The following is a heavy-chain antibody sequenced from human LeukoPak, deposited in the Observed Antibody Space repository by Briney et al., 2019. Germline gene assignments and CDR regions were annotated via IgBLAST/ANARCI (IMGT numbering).Heavy chain of an antibody. CDR2: IYPGDSDT. CDR1: GYSFTSYW. Sequence: GESLKISCKGSGYSFTSYWIGWVRQMPGKGLEWMGIIYPGDSDTRYSPSFQGQVTISADKSISTAYLQWSSLKASDTAMYYCARHPNTYYDFWGGYQGYYFDYWGQGTLVTVSS. CDR3: ARHPNTYYDFWGGYQGYYFDY. V-gene: IGHV5-51*01. D-gene: IGHD3-3*01. J-gene: IGHJ4*02.